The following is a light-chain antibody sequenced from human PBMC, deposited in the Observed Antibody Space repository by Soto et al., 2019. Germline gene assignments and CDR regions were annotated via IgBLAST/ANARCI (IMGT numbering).Light chain of an antibody. CDR1: QSISSY. J-gene: IGKJ4*01. CDR2: AAS. V-gene: IGKV1-39*01. Sequence: DIQMTQSPSSLSASVGARVTITCRASQSISSYLNWYQQKPGKAPKLLIYAASSLQSGVPSRVSGSGSGTDFTITISSLQPEDFATNYCQPSHSTPPLSFGGGTKVEIK. CDR3: QPSHSTPPLS.